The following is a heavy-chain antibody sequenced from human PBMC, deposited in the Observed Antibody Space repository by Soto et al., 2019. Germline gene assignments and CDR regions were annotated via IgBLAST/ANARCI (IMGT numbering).Heavy chain of an antibody. J-gene: IGHJ4*02. D-gene: IGHD6-19*01. CDR3: AKMVWGAVAGIDY. V-gene: IGHV3-30-3*02. CDR1: AFTFRSYA. Sequence: GGSLRLSCVGSAFTFRSYAMFWVRQAPGKGLEWVASISYDGSKESYADSVKGRFTISRDNSKNTLYLQMNSLRAEDTAVYYCAKMVWGAVAGIDYWGQGTLVTVSS. CDR2: ISYDGSKE.